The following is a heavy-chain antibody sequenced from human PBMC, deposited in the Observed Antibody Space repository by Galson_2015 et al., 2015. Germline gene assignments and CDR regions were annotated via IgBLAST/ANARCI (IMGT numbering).Heavy chain of an antibody. CDR2: ISYDGRNK. Sequence: SLRLSCAASGFTFNNYAIHWVRQAPGKGLEWVAVISYDGRNKYHADSVKGRFTISRDNSKNTLYLQMNSLRAEDTAVYYCARDQSKGSADNYMDVWGKGTTVTVSS. D-gene: IGHD2-2*01. J-gene: IGHJ6*03. CDR3: ARDQSKGSADNYMDV. CDR1: GFTFNNYA. V-gene: IGHV3-30*01.